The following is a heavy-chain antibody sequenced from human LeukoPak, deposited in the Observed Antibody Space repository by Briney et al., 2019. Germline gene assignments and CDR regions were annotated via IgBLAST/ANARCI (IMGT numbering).Heavy chain of an antibody. CDR2: IYYSGST. J-gene: IGHJ4*02. Sequence: PSETLSLTCTVSGGSISSGGYYWSWIRQHPGKGLEWIGYIYYSGSTYYNPSLKSRVTISVDTSKNQFSLKLSSVTAADTAVYYCARAPLTDVIPFDYWGQGTLVTVSS. CDR3: ARAPLTDVIPFDY. D-gene: IGHD1-14*01. CDR1: GGSISSGGYY. V-gene: IGHV4-31*03.